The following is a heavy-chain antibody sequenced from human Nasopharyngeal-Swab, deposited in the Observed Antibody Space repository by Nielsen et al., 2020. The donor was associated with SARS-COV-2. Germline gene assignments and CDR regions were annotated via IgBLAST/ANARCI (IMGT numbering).Heavy chain of an antibody. Sequence: GSLRLSCTVSGDSISSSSYYWGWIRQPPGKGLEWIGSISYSGSTYYNPSLKNRVTISVATSKKQFSLRLNSVTAADTAVYFCGRLIISPTIGAFDILGQGTMVTASS. D-gene: IGHD2/OR15-2a*01. CDR3: GRLIISPTIGAFDI. J-gene: IGHJ3*02. CDR1: GDSISSSSYY. CDR2: ISYSGST. V-gene: IGHV4-39*01.